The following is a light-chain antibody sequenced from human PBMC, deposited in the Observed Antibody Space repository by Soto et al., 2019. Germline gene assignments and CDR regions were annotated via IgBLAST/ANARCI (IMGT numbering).Light chain of an antibody. Sequence: EIVLTQSPGNLSLSPGERATLSCRASQSVSSSYLAWYQQKPGQAPRLLIYGASSRATGIPDRFSGSGSGTEFTLTISRLEPEDFALYYCQQYGSSPGTFGQGTKLEIK. CDR3: QQYGSSPGT. V-gene: IGKV3-20*01. J-gene: IGKJ2*01. CDR1: QSVSSSY. CDR2: GAS.